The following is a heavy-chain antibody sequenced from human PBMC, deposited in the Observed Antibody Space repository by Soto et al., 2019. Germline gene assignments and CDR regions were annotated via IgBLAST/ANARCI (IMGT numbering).Heavy chain of an antibody. V-gene: IGHV1-2*04. D-gene: IGHD2-8*01. J-gene: IGHJ4*02. CDR1: GYTFTGYY. Sequence: QVQLVQSGAEVKKPGASVKVSCKASGYTFTGYYMHWVRQAPGQGLVWMGWINPNSGGTNYAQKFQGWVTMTRDTSISTAHMELSRLRSDDTAVYYCARGIVLKEGDEVQPFDYWGQGTLVTVSS. CDR2: INPNSGGT. CDR3: ARGIVLKEGDEVQPFDY.